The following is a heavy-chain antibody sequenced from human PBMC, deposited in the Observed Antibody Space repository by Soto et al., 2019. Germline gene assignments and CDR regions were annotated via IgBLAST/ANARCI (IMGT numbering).Heavy chain of an antibody. V-gene: IGHV1-18*04. D-gene: IGHD2-15*01. CDR1: GYTFTNYG. CDR2: ISAYNGDT. CDR3: ARGPAGGLRGGVSY. J-gene: IGHJ4*02. Sequence: GASVQVSCKPSGYTFTNYGLTWVPQAPGQGLKWMGWISAYNGDTNYSQKFQGRVIMTTDTSTTTAYMELRSLRSDDTAVYYCARGPAGGLRGGVSYWGQGTLVTVSS.